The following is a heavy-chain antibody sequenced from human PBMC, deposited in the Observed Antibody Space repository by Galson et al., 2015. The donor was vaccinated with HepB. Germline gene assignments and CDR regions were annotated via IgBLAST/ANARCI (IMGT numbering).Heavy chain of an antibody. CDR3: ASEDSSGYYY. CDR2: INPNSGGT. J-gene: IGHJ4*02. CDR1: GYTFTGYY. D-gene: IGHD3-22*01. Sequence: QSGAEVKKPGESLKISCKASGYTFTGYYMHWVRQAPGQGLEWMGWINPNSGGTNYAQKFQGRVTMTRDTSISTAYMELSRLRSVDTAVYYCASEDSSGYYYWGQGTLVTVSS. V-gene: IGHV1-2*02.